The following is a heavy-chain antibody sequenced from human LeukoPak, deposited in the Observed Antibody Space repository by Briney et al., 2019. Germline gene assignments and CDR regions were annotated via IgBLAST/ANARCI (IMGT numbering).Heavy chain of an antibody. J-gene: IGHJ4*02. Sequence: GGSLRLSCAASGFSFSNYWMSWVRQAPGKGLEWVANINQDGSDKYYVDSVKGRFTVSRDNAQNSLYLQMDSLRADDTAIYYCAARGGDYWGQGTLVTVSS. CDR3: AARGGDY. CDR1: GFSFSNYW. CDR2: INQDGSDK. V-gene: IGHV3-7*01.